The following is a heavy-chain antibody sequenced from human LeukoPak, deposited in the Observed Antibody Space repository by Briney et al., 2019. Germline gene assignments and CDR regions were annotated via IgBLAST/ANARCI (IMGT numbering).Heavy chain of an antibody. CDR2: INPSGGST. D-gene: IGHD2-15*01. V-gene: IGHV1-46*01. J-gene: IGHJ3*02. CDR3: ARELVDCSGGSCYRDAFDI. CDR1: GYTFTSYY. Sequence: ASVKVSCKASGYTFTSYYMHWVRQAPGQGLEWMGIINPSGGSTSYAQKLQGRVTMTRDASTSTVYMELSSLRSEDTAVYYCARELVDCSGGSCYRDAFDIWGQGTMVTVSS.